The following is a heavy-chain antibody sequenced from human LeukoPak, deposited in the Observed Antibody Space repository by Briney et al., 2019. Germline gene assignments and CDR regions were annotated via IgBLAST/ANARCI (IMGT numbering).Heavy chain of an antibody. CDR3: AGIGSWGHDY. CDR1: GFTFSSYS. CDR2: ISSSSSYI. Sequence: SGGSLRLSXAASGFTFSSYSMNWVRQAPGKGLEWVSSISSSSSYIYYADSVKGRFTISRDNAKNSLYLQMNSLRAEDTAVYYCAGIGSWGHDYWGQGTLVTVSS. J-gene: IGHJ4*02. V-gene: IGHV3-21*01. D-gene: IGHD1-26*01.